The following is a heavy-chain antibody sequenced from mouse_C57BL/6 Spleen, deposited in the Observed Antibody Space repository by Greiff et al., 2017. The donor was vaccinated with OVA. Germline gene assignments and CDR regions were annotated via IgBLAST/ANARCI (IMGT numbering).Heavy chain of an antibody. CDR1: GFSLTSYG. Sequence: VKLKESGPGLVAPSQSLSITCTVSGFSLTSYGVHWVRQPPGKGLEWLVVIWSDGSTTYNSALKSRLSISKDNSKSQVFLKMNSLQTDDTAMYYCARHGYYGSRAMDYWGQGTSVTVSS. V-gene: IGHV2-6-1*01. CDR3: ARHGYYGSRAMDY. D-gene: IGHD1-1*01. CDR2: IWSDGST. J-gene: IGHJ4*01.